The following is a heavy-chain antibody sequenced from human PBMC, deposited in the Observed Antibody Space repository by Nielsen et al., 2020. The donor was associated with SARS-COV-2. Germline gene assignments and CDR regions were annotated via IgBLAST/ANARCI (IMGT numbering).Heavy chain of an antibody. CDR2: IFTSGST. V-gene: IGHV4-61*02. CDR1: GGSITSSGHY. CDR3: ARGNSSPNWFDS. D-gene: IGHD6-19*01. Sequence: SETLSLTCSVSGGSITSSGHYWGWIRQPAGKGLEWIGRIFTSGSTNYNPSLKSRVTMSVDTSKNQFSLKLSSVTAADTAVYYCARGNSSPNWFDSWGQGTLVTVSS. J-gene: IGHJ5*01.